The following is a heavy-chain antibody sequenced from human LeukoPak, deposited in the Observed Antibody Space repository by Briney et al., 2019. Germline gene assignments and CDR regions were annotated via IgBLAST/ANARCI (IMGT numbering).Heavy chain of an antibody. CDR3: ARIHGYSTGWYYFDY. CDR1: GFTFSDYY. CDR2: ISADATTI. V-gene: IGHV3-11*01. Sequence: GGSLRLSCAASGFTFSDYYMSWIRQAPGKGLEWVSYISADATTIYQADSVKGRFTISRDNAKNSLYLQMNSLPAEDTAVYYCARIHGYSTGWYYFDYWGQGTRVTVSS. D-gene: IGHD6-19*01. J-gene: IGHJ4*02.